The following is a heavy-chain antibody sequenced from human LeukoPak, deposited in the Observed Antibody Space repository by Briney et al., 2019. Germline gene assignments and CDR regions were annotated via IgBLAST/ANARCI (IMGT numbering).Heavy chain of an antibody. V-gene: IGHV4-30-2*01. D-gene: IGHD3-10*01. CDR2: IYHTGST. Sequence: SETLSLTCTVSGASISSGTYSWSWIRQPPGEGLEWIGYIYHTGSTYYNPSLKGRVAISVDRSKNQFSLNLNFVTAADTALYYCARGDGSGSGRWFDPWGQGTLITVSS. CDR3: ARGDGSGSGRWFDP. J-gene: IGHJ5*02. CDR1: GASISSGTYS.